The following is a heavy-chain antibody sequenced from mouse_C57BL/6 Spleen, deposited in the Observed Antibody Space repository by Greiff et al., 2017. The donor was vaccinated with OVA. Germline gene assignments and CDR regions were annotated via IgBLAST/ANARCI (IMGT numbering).Heavy chain of an antibody. J-gene: IGHJ2*01. Sequence: QVQLQQSGAELARPGASVKLSCKASGYTFTSYGISWVKQSTGQGLEWIGEIYPRSGNTYYNEKFKGKATLTADKSSSTAYMELRSLTSEDSAVYFCARGGYPGGEYYFDYWGQGTTLTVSS. V-gene: IGHV1-81*01. D-gene: IGHD2-2*01. CDR3: ARGGYPGGEYYFDY. CDR2: IYPRSGNT. CDR1: GYTFTSYG.